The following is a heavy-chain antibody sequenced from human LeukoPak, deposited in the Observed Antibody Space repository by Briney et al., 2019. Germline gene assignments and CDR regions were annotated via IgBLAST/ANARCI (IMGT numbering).Heavy chain of an antibody. CDR2: ISSSSSTI. D-gene: IGHD5-18*01. V-gene: IGHV3-48*01. Sequence: PGGSLRLSCAASGFTFSSYSMNWVRQAPGRGLEWVSYISSSSSTIYYADSVKGRFTISRDNAKNSLYLQMNSLRAEDTAVYYCARDQGYSYDRLDYWGQGTLVTVSS. J-gene: IGHJ4*02. CDR1: GFTFSSYS. CDR3: ARDQGYSYDRLDY.